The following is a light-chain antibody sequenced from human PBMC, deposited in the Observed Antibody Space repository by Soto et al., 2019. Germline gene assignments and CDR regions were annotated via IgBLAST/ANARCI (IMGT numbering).Light chain of an antibody. Sequence: QSVLTQPASVSGSPGQSITISCTGTSGDIGSYNRVSWYQQHPGKAPKLIIYEVTDRPSGVSNRFSGSKSGNTASLTISGLQAEDEADYYCCSYAGSVVFGGGTKLTVL. J-gene: IGLJ2*01. CDR1: SGDIGSYNR. CDR2: EVT. V-gene: IGLV2-23*02. CDR3: CSYAGSVV.